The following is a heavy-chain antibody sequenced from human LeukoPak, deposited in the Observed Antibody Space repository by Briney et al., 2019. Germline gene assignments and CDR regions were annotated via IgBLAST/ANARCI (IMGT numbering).Heavy chain of an antibody. D-gene: IGHD3-3*01. Sequence: PGGSLRLSCAASGFTFSSYWMSWVRQAPGKGLEWVANIKQDGSEKYYVDSVKGRFTISRDNAKNSPYLQMNSLRAEDTAVYYCARGGHKYDFWSGYYGGYYYMDVWGKGTTVTVSS. CDR3: ARGGHKYDFWSGYYGGYYYMDV. CDR1: GFTFSSYW. CDR2: IKQDGSEK. J-gene: IGHJ6*03. V-gene: IGHV3-7*01.